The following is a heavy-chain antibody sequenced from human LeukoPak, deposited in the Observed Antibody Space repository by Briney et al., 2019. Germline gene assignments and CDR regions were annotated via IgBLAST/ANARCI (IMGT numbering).Heavy chain of an antibody. D-gene: IGHD3-9*01. J-gene: IGHJ4*02. CDR3: ARARFDWLLHY. Sequence: SETLSLTCTVSGGSISSYYWSWIRQPPGKGLEWIGYIYYSGSTNYNPSLKSRVTISVDTSKNQSSLKLSSVTAADTAVYYCARARFDWLLHYWGQGTLVTVSS. CDR2: IYYSGST. V-gene: IGHV4-59*01. CDR1: GGSISSYY.